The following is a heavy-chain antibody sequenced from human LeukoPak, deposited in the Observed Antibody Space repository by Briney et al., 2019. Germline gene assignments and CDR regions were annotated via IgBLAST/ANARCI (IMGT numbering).Heavy chain of an antibody. J-gene: IGHJ4*02. CDR3: ARGVEPLAANTLAY. CDR1: GFTVMTND. CDR2: LYSDGNT. Sequence: GGSLRLSCAASGFTVMTNDMTWVRQAPGKGLEWVSVLYSDGNTKYADSVQGRFTISRDNSKNTLYLGMNSLSPDDTAVYYCARGVEPLAANTLAYWGQGTLVTVSS. D-gene: IGHD1-14*01. V-gene: IGHV3-53*01.